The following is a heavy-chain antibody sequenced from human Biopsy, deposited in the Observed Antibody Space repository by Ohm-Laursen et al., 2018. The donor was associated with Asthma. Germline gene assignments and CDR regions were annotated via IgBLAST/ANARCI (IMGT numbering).Heavy chain of an antibody. CDR2: VSSDGHNK. CDR1: GFVFSQCG. J-gene: IGHJ3*02. D-gene: IGHD3-22*01. Sequence: SLRLSCSAFGFVFSQCGMHWVRQGPGKGLEWVALVSSDGHNKYYEDSVKGRFAISRDNSRNRLYLQINRLTVEDSAVYFCARQSGQDYGDSSGFDIWGQGTKVAVSS. CDR3: ARQSGQDYGDSSGFDI. V-gene: IGHV3-30*03.